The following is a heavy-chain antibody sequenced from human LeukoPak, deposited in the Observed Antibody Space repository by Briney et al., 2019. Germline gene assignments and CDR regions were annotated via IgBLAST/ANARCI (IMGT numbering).Heavy chain of an antibody. CDR1: GFTFSSYA. D-gene: IGHD6-19*01. V-gene: IGHV3-23*01. Sequence: GGSLRLSCAASGFTFSSYAMSWVRQAPGKGLEWVSAISGSGGSTYYADSVKGRFTISRDNSKNTLYLQMNSLRAEDTAVYYCAKVGSIAVAGTRGAFDIWGQGTMVTVSS. J-gene: IGHJ3*02. CDR3: AKVGSIAVAGTRGAFDI. CDR2: ISGSGGST.